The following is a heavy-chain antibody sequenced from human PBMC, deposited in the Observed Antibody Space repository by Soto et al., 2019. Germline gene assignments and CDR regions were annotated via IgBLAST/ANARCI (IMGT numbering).Heavy chain of an antibody. CDR1: GFTFSSYG. D-gene: IGHD3-10*01. CDR2: ISYDGSNK. J-gene: IGHJ4*02. V-gene: IGHV3-30*18. Sequence: QVQLVESGGGVVQPGRSLRLSCAAAGFTFSSYGMHWVRQAPGKGLEWVAVISYDGSNKYYADSVKGRFTISRENSKNTLYLQMTSLRAEDTAVYYCAKDSYYGSGSYYNSTFDEYFDYWGQGTLVTVSS. CDR3: AKDSYYGSGSYYNSTFDEYFDY.